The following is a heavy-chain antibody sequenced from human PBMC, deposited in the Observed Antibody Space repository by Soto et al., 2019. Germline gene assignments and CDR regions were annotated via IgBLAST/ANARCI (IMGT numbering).Heavy chain of an antibody. D-gene: IGHD1-1*01. Sequence: GGSLRLSCAASGFTVSSTYLTWVRQAPGKGLEWVAILYTGTDTVYADSVKGRFTISRDSSKNTFYLQMNSLRADDTAMYFSGRSRYTGPYTRRFLDLWGQGSQVTVSS. J-gene: IGHJ4*02. CDR2: LYTGTDT. CDR1: GFTVSSTY. CDR3: GRSRYTGPYTRRFLDL. V-gene: IGHV3-53*01.